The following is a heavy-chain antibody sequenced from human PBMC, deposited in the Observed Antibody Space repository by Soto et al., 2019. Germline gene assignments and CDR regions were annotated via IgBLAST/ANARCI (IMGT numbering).Heavy chain of an antibody. CDR2: ISYDGSNK. CDR1: GFTFSSYA. D-gene: IGHD2-2*01. V-gene: IGHV3-30-3*01. Sequence: PGGSLRLSCAASGFTFSSYAMHWVRQAPGKGLEWVAVISYDGSNKYYADSVKGRFTISRDNSKNTLYLQMNSLRAEDTAVYYCARSPEGYCSSTSCIGGGYYGMDVWGQGTTVTVSS. CDR3: ARSPEGYCSSTSCIGGGYYGMDV. J-gene: IGHJ6*02.